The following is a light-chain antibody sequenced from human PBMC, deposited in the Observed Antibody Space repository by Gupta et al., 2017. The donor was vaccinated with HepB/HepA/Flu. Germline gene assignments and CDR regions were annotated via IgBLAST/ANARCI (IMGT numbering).Light chain of an antibody. Sequence: DIQMTQSPSTLSASVGDRVTITCRASQSISDWLTWYQQKPGKAPNLLIYRASTLESGVPSRFSGSGSGTEFTLTSSSLQPDDFATYYCQEVSGSSWTFGQGTKVEIK. CDR2: RAS. CDR3: QEVSGSSWT. CDR1: QSISDW. V-gene: IGKV1-5*03. J-gene: IGKJ1*01.